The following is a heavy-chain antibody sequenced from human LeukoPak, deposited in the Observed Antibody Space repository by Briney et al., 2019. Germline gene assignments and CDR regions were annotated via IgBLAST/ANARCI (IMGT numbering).Heavy chain of an antibody. CDR2: INHDESET. CDR1: GFTFSTYW. J-gene: IGHJ4*02. V-gene: IGHV3-7*01. Sequence: KPGGSLRLSCAVSGFTFSTYWMNWFRQAPGKGLEWVANINHDESETNYVDSVKGRFTISRDNAANSLYLQMNSLGGEDTAVYYCATDRESTGQKRLDYWGQEILVTVSS. D-gene: IGHD3-3*01. CDR3: ATDRESTGQKRLDY.